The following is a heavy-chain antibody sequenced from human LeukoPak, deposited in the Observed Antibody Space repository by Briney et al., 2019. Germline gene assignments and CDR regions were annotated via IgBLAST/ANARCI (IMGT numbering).Heavy chain of an antibody. CDR1: GDSFSSNSAA. J-gene: IGHJ5*02. CDR3: ARAEDIVVGWDWFDH. D-gene: IGHD2-15*01. Sequence: SQTLSLTCAISGDSFSSNSAAWNWLRQSPSRGLEWLGRTYYRSKLYNDYAVSVKSRITINPDTSKNQFSLQLNSVTPEDTAVYYCARAEDIVVGWDWFDHWGQGTLVTVSS. V-gene: IGHV6-1*01. CDR2: TYYRSKLYN.